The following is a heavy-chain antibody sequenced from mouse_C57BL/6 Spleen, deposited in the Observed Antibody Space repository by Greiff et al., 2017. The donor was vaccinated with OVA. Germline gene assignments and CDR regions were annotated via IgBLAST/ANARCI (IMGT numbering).Heavy chain of an antibody. Sequence: QVQLQQPGAELVKPGASVKLSCKASGYTFTSYWMQWVKQRPGQGLAWIGEIDPSDSYTNYNQKFKGKATLTVDTSSSTAYMPLSSLTSEDSAVYYCARDYGSSYDRFAYWGQGTLVTVSA. CDR2: IDPSDSYT. CDR1: GYTFTSYW. D-gene: IGHD1-1*01. V-gene: IGHV1-50*01. J-gene: IGHJ3*01. CDR3: ARDYGSSYDRFAY.